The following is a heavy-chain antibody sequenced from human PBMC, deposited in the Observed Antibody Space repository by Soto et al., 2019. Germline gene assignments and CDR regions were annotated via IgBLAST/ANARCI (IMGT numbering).Heavy chain of an antibody. CDR3: ARDLRVVGATIAFDY. CDR2: ISTSSTTI. CDR1: GFTFSSYG. V-gene: IGHV3-48*02. J-gene: IGHJ4*02. D-gene: IGHD1-26*01. Sequence: GGSLRLSCAASGFTFSSYGMNWVRQAPGKGLEWVSYISTSSTTISYADSVKGRFTISRDNAKNSLYLQMNSLRDEDTAVYYCARDLRVVGATIAFDYWGQGALVTVSS.